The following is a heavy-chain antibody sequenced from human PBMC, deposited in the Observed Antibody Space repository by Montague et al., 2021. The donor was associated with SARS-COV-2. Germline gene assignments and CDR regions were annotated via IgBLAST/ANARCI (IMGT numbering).Heavy chain of an antibody. CDR2: IYYTGNT. V-gene: IGHV4-39*02. J-gene: IGHJ3*01. CDR3: ARPKRYFDSSGSPSASKF. D-gene: IGHD3-22*01. CDR1: GDSITNNNDY. Sequence: SETLSLTCTVSGDSITNNNDYWVWIRQATGKGLVWFGSIYYTGNTYYNPSLKSRVTISVVTSKNHFTLKLSSVTAAETAVYYCARPKRYFDSSGSPSASKFWGPGTKVTVSS.